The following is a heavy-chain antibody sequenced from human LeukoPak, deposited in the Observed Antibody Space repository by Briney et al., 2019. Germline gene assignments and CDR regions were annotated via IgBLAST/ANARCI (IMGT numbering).Heavy chain of an antibody. V-gene: IGHV3-7*01. CDR3: ARALFDY. J-gene: IGHJ4*02. Sequence: GGTLRLSCAASGFTLRSYCMSWVRQAPGKGLECVANIKQDGSVQCYVDSVKGRFTISRDNAKNSLYLKINGLRAEDTAVYYCARALFDYWGQGTPVTVSS. CDR1: GFTLRSYC. CDR2: IKQDGSVQ.